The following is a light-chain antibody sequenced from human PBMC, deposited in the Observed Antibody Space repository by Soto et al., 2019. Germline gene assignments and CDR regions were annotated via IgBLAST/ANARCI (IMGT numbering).Light chain of an antibody. CDR2: DVS. V-gene: IGLV2-14*01. Sequence: QSALTQPASVSGSPGQSITISCTGTSSDVGGYNYVSWYQQHPGKAPKLMIYDVSNRHSGFYNRFSGSKSGNTASLTISVLQAEDEADHYCSSYTSSSTRVFGGGTKVTVL. CDR3: SSYTSSSTRV. J-gene: IGLJ2*01. CDR1: SSDVGGYNY.